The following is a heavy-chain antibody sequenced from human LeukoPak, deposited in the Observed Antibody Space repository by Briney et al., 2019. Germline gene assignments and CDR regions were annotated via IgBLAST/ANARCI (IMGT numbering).Heavy chain of an antibody. Sequence: GESLKISCKASGYSFASYWIGWVRQMPGGGLEWMAIIDPSDSESRYTPSFQGQVTISVDKSLTTAYLQWNSLKASDTAMYYCARQTAMGRSGDYWGQGTLVTVSS. CDR3: ARQTAMGRSGDY. V-gene: IGHV5-51*01. CDR2: IDPSDSES. D-gene: IGHD5-18*01. CDR1: GYSFASYW. J-gene: IGHJ4*02.